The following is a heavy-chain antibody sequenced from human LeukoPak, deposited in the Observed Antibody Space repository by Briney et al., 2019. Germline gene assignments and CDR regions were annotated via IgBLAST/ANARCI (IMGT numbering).Heavy chain of an antibody. CDR3: AGDRYGLFDP. CDR1: GGSFSGYL. J-gene: IGHJ5*02. CDR2: INYNGEIT. Sequence: SETLSLTCAVPGGSFSGYLWSWLRQPPGKGLEWVGEINYNGEITNYNPSLKSRVTISVDTSKDQFSLKLSSVTAADTAVYYCAGDRYGLFDPWGQGTLVTVSS. D-gene: IGHD4-17*01. V-gene: IGHV4-34*01.